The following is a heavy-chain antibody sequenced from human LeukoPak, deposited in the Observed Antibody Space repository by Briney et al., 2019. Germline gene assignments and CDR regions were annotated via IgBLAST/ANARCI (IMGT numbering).Heavy chain of an antibody. Sequence: AGGSLRLSCAASGFTVSRNYMTWVRQAPGKGLEWVSLIYSGGSTYYADSVKGRFTISRDNSKNTLYLQMNSLRAEDTAVYYCAKDAGYCSGGSCYSRWFDPWGQGTLVTVSS. J-gene: IGHJ5*02. CDR3: AKDAGYCSGGSCYSRWFDP. D-gene: IGHD2-15*01. CDR1: GFTVSRNY. CDR2: IYSGGST. V-gene: IGHV3-53*01.